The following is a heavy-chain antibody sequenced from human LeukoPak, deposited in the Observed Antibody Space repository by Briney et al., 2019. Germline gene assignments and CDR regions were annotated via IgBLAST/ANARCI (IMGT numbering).Heavy chain of an antibody. Sequence: GASVKVSCKTSGYTFTGYYMHWLRHAPGQGLEWMGRINPNSGVTYYTQKIRSRVTMTTDTSISAAYMELARLISDDTAVYYCAGGVLHGGGNWFDPWGQGTLVTVSS. V-gene: IGHV1-2*06. CDR3: AGGVLHGGGNWFDP. D-gene: IGHD3-16*01. J-gene: IGHJ5*02. CDR2: INPNSGVT. CDR1: GYTFTGYY.